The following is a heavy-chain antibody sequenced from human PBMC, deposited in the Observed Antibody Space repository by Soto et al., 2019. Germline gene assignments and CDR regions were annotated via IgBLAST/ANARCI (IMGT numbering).Heavy chain of an antibody. CDR3: ARDKYREQLGGNYCCALDV. CDR1: GDTFSSFA. D-gene: IGHD1-1*01. J-gene: IGHJ6*02. V-gene: IGHV1-69*12. Sequence: QVHLVQSGAEVKKPGSSVKVSCKASGDTFSSFAISWVRQAPGQGLEWMGGIIPIFRTPKYGQKFQGRVTINADVPTSTDYMELSSLRSEDTAVYYCARDKYREQLGGNYCCALDVWGQGTTVIVSS. CDR2: IIPIFRTP.